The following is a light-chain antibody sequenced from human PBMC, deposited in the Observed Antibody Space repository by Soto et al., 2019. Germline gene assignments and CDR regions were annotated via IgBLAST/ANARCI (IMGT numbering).Light chain of an antibody. Sequence: DIQMTQSPSSLSASVGDRVTITCRSSQTISTFLHWFQQKQGKAPNXXIYDASSLQSGVPSRFRGSGSGTEFTLAISSLKPDDFETYYCQQYNSYPWTFGQGTKVDIK. CDR1: QTISTF. J-gene: IGKJ1*01. V-gene: IGKV1-16*01. CDR2: DAS. CDR3: QQYNSYPWT.